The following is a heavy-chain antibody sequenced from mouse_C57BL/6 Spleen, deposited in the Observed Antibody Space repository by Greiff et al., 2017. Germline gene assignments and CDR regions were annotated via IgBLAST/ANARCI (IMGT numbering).Heavy chain of an antibody. Sequence: VQLQQSGAELVRPGASVTLSCKASGYTFTDYEMHWVKQTPVHGLEWIGAIDPETGGTAYNQKFKGKAILTADKSSSTAYMELRSLTSEDSAVYYCTRDCGSRLEFADWGQGTLVTVSA. V-gene: IGHV1-15*01. D-gene: IGHD1-1*01. J-gene: IGHJ3*01. CDR1: GYTFTDYE. CDR3: TRDCGSRLEFAD. CDR2: IDPETGGT.